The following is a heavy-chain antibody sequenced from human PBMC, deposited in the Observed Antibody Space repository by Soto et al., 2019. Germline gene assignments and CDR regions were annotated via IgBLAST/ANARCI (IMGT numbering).Heavy chain of an antibody. D-gene: IGHD2-15*01. CDR2: IDPSDSYT. V-gene: IGHV5-10-1*01. J-gene: IGHJ6*02. CDR1: GYSFTSYW. CDR3: TTYLVVVVARPYGMDV. Sequence: PGESMKICCQCSGYSFTSYWISGVRQMPGKGLEWMGRIDPSDSYTNYSPSFQGHVTISADKSISTAYLQWSSLKTDDTAVYYCTTYLVVVVARPYGMDVWGQGTTVTVSS.